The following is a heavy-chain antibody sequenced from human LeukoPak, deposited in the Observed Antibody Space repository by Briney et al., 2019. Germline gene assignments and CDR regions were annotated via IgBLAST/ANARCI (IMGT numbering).Heavy chain of an antibody. CDR3: AKIGHDLYQTFDP. V-gene: IGHV3-7*03. J-gene: IGHJ5*02. CDR2: IHQHGRKE. Sequence: GGSLRLSCTTSGFNFRAYWMAWVRQAPGEGLEWVANIHQHGRKENYVDSVKGRFTIYRDNAKNSVFLQINSLRAEDTALYYCAKIGHDLYQTFDPWGHGPLIPVST. CDR1: GFNFRAYW. D-gene: IGHD2-2*01.